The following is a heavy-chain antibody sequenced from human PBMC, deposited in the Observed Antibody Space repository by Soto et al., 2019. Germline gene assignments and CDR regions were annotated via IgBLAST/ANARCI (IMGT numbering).Heavy chain of an antibody. V-gene: IGHV1-2*04. CDR3: ARETGDNGNFDF. CDR1: GYTFTGYY. Sequence: ASVKVSCKASGYTFTGYYMHWVRQAPGQGLEWMGWINPNSGDTNCAQKFQGWVTMTSDTSISTAYMELGRLRSDDTAVYYCARETGDNGNFDFWGQGTLVTVSS. D-gene: IGHD1-20*01. CDR2: INPNSGDT. J-gene: IGHJ4*02.